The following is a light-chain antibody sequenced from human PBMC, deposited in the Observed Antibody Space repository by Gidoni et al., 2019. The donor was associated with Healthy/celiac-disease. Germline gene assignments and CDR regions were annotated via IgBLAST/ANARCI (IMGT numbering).Light chain of an antibody. V-gene: IGKV3-15*01. Sequence: EIVMPQHLATLSVSPGERATLSCRASQSVSSNLAWDQQKPGQAPRLLIYGASTRATGIPARFSGSGSGTEFTLTISSLQSEDFAVYYCQQYNNWPPLTFGQGTKVEIK. CDR2: GAS. J-gene: IGKJ1*01. CDR1: QSVSSN. CDR3: QQYNNWPPLT.